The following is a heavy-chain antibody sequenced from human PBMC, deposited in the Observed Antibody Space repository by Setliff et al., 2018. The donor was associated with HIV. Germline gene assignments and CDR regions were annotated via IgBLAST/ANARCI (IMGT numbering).Heavy chain of an antibody. CDR1: GGSFSDYY. V-gene: IGHV4-59*01. Sequence: PSETLSLTCAVYGGSFSDYYWSWIRQPPGKGLEWIGYIYYSGSTNYNPSLKSRVTISVDTSKNQFSLKLSSVTAADTAVYYCARGAELLWFGELHNIPYFDYWGQGTLVTVSS. D-gene: IGHD3-10*01. CDR2: IYYSGST. CDR3: ARGAELLWFGELHNIPYFDY. J-gene: IGHJ4*02.